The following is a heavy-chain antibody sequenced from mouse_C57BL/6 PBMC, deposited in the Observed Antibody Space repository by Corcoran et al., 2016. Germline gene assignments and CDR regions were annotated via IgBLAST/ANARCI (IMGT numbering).Heavy chain of an antibody. J-gene: IGHJ3*01. V-gene: IGHV1-85*01. Sequence: QVQLQQSGPELVKPGASVKLSCKASGYTFTSYDINWVKQRPGQGLEWIGWIYPRDGSTKYNEKFKGKATLTVDTSSSTAYMELHSLTSEDSAVYFCAREGITTVVAPFAYWGQGTLVTVSA. D-gene: IGHD1-1*01. CDR3: AREGITTVVAPFAY. CDR1: GYTFTSYD. CDR2: IYPRDGST.